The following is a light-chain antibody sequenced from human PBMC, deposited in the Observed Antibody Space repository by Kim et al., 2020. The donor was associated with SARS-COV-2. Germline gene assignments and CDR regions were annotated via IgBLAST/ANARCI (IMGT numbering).Light chain of an antibody. CDR2: DAS. Sequence: IVLTQSPTTLSLSPGERATLSCRASQTISRYLDWYQQKHGQAPRLLIYDASNRATGIPARFSGSGSGTDFTLTISSLEPEDFAVYYCQQRGIWPLTFGGGTKVDIK. J-gene: IGKJ4*01. V-gene: IGKV3-11*01. CDR3: QQRGIWPLT. CDR1: QTISRY.